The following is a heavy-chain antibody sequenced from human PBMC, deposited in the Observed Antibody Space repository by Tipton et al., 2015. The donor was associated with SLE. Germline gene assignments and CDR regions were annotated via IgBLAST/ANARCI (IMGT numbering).Heavy chain of an antibody. J-gene: IGHJ4*02. CDR3: ASTLDSSSVKD. CDR1: GGSISSSSYY. V-gene: IGHV4-61*05. D-gene: IGHD6-13*01. CDR2: IYYSGST. Sequence: TLSLTCTVSGGSISSSSYYWGWIRQPPGKGLEWIGYIYYSGSTNYNPSLKSRVTISVDTSKNQFSLKLSSVTAADTAVYYCASTLDSSSVKDWGQGTLVTVSS.